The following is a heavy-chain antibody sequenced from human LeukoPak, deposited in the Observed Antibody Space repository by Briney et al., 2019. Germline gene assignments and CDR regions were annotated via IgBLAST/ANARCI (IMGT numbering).Heavy chain of an antibody. Sequence: GGSLRLSCAASGFTFSGSAMHWVRQASGKGLEWVGRIRSKANSYATAYAASVKGRFTISRDDSKNTAYLQMNSLKTEDTAVYYCTRQGLLWFGEGVWGQGALVTVSS. CDR1: GFTFSGSA. V-gene: IGHV3-73*01. CDR3: TRQGLLWFGEGV. D-gene: IGHD3-10*01. J-gene: IGHJ4*02. CDR2: IRSKANSYAT.